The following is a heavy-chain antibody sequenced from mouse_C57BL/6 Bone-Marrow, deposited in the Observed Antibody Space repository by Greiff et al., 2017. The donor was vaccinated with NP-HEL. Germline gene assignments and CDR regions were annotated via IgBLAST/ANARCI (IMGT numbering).Heavy chain of an antibody. D-gene: IGHD1-1*01. V-gene: IGHV1-59*01. CDR1: GYTFTSYW. CDR2: IDPSDSYT. CDR3: AKRLLRRYYAMDY. J-gene: IGHJ4*01. Sequence: VQLQQPGAELVRPGTSVKLSCKASGYTFTSYWMHWVKQRPGQGLEWIGVIDPSDSYTNYNQKFKGKATLTVDTSSSTAYMQLSSLTSEDSAVYYCAKRLLRRYYAMDYWGQGTSVTVSS.